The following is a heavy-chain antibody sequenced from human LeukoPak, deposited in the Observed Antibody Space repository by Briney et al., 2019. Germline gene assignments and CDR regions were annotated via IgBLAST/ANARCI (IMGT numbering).Heavy chain of an antibody. V-gene: IGHV4-34*01. CDR3: VRNGYDSSGYYFWSDY. Sequence: SETLSFTCRVYDGSFTDYNWSWIRQSPGKGLQWIAETHHSGGTNYSPTLKSRVTLSVDTSKNQVSLNLRSVTAADTAVYYCVRNGYDSSGYYFWSDYRGQGTLVTVSS. J-gene: IGHJ4*02. D-gene: IGHD3-22*01. CDR2: THHSGGT. CDR1: DGSFTDYN.